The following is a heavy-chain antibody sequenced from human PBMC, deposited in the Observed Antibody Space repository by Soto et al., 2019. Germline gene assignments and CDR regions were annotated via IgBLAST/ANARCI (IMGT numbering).Heavy chain of an antibody. J-gene: IGHJ6*03. CDR1: GYTFTSYD. CDR3: ARGPAIFGVVSVYYYYYYMDV. V-gene: IGHV1-8*01. CDR2: MNPNSGNT. D-gene: IGHD3-3*01. Sequence: ASVKVSCKASGYTFTSYDINWVRQATGQGLEWMGWMNPNSGNTGYAQKFQGRVTMTRNTSISTAYMELSSLRSEDTAVYYCARGPAIFGVVSVYYYYYYMDVWAKGTTVTVSS.